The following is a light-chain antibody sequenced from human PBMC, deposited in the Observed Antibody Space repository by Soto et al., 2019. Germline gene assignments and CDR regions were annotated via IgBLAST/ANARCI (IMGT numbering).Light chain of an antibody. V-gene: IGKV3-20*01. CDR3: PEDGSLPWT. CDR2: DAS. Sequence: VVPRSPGSLSLTTAERATLSCRVSQTVRNNYLAWYQQKPGQAPRLLIYDASSRATGIPDRFSGGGSGTDFTLTISRLEPEELAVYYCPEDGSLPWTFGQVTKVDFK. J-gene: IGKJ1*01. CDR1: QTVRNNY.